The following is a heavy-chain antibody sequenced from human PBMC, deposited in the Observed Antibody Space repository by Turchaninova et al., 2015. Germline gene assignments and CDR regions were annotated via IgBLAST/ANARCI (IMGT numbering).Heavy chain of an antibody. V-gene: IGHV4-34*01. CDR3: ARGPGNYDLWSGYYPTNPELDY. CDR2: VHHSGST. CDR1: GGSFSGYY. D-gene: IGHD3-3*01. J-gene: IGHJ4*02. Sequence: QVQLQQWGAGLLKPSETLSLTCAVYGGSFSGYYWSWIRQPTGKGREWMGEVHHSGSTNYHPSLQSRVTISVDTSQNRFSLKLSAVAAADTAVYYCARGPGNYDLWSGYYPTNPELDYWGQGTLVTVSS.